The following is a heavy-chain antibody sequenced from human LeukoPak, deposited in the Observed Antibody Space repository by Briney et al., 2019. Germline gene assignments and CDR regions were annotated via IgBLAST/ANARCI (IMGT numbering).Heavy chain of an antibody. V-gene: IGHV4-59*01. CDR2: IYYSGST. CDR3: AGPSGSYDY. CDR1: GGSISSYY. D-gene: IGHD1-26*01. J-gene: IGHJ4*02. Sequence: SETLSLTCTVSGGSISSYYWSWNRQPPGKGLEWIGYIYYSGSTNYNPSLKSRVTISVDTSKNQFSLKLSSVTAADTAVYYCAGPSGSYDYWGQGTLVTVSS.